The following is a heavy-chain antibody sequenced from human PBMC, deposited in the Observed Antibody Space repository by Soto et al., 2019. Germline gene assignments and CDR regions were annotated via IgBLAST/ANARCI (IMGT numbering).Heavy chain of an antibody. CDR3: AKFYIYGDSRGRYFQL. Sequence: HPGGSLRLSCAASGFTFSSYAMSRARQAPGKGLEWVSAISGSGGSTYYADSGKGRFTISRDNSKNTLYLQMNSLRAEDTAVYYCAKFYIYGDSRGRYFQLWGQGTLVTVSS. CDR1: GFTFSSYA. V-gene: IGHV3-23*01. D-gene: IGHD4-17*01. CDR2: ISGSGGST. J-gene: IGHJ1*01.